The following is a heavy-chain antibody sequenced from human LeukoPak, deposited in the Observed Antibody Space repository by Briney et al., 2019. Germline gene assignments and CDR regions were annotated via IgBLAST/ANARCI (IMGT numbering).Heavy chain of an antibody. CDR3: ARVGGY. Sequence: GGSLRLSCEASGFTFSSYWMSWVRQAPGKGLEWVANIKQDGSEKYYVDSVKGRFTISRDNAKNSLYLQMNSLRAEDTAVYYCARVGGYWGQGTLVTVSS. CDR1: GFTFSSYW. J-gene: IGHJ4*02. CDR2: IKQDGSEK. V-gene: IGHV3-7*03.